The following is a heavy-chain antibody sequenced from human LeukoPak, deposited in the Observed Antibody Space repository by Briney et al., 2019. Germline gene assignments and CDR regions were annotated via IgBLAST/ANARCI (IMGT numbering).Heavy chain of an antibody. V-gene: IGHV1-69*13. CDR3: ARARDAFIVVVPAAIAY. CDR1: GGTFSSYA. CDR2: IIPIFGTA. J-gene: IGHJ4*02. D-gene: IGHD2-2*01. Sequence: SVKVSCKASGGTFSSYAISWVRQAPGQGLEWMGGIIPIFGTANYAQKFQGRVTITADESTSTAYLELSSLRSEDTAVYYCARARDAFIVVVPAAIAYWGQGTLVTVSS.